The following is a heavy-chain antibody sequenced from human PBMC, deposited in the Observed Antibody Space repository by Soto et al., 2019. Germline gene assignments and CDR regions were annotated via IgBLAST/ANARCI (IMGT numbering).Heavy chain of an antibody. V-gene: IGHV3-74*01. J-gene: IGHJ4*02. D-gene: IGHD7-27*01. CDR1: GFTFSSYW. CDR2: INSDGSST. Sequence: GGALRLSCGASGFTFSSYWMHWVRQAPGKGLMWVSRINSDGSSTSYADSVKGRFTISRDNAKNTLYLQMNSLRAEDTAVYYCASSLLTPFDYWGQGTLVTVSS. CDR3: ASSLLTPFDY.